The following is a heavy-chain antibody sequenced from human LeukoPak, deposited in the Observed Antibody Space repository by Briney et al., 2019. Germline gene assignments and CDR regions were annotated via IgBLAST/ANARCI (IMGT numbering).Heavy chain of an antibody. Sequence: PSETLSLTCAVSGGSISSSNWWSWVRQPPGKGLEWIGEVYHSGSTNYNPSLKSRVTISVDESKNQFSLKLSSVTAADTAVYYCARDRAYSSGWSSPAYFDYWGQGTLVTVSS. CDR1: GGSISSSNW. J-gene: IGHJ4*02. CDR2: VYHSGST. V-gene: IGHV4-4*02. D-gene: IGHD6-19*01. CDR3: ARDRAYSSGWSSPAYFDY.